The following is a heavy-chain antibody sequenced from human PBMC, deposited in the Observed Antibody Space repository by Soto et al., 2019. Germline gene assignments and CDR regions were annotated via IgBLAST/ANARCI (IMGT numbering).Heavy chain of an antibody. CDR3: AKGQRITIFGVVRGGMDV. D-gene: IGHD3-3*01. CDR2: ISGSGGST. Sequence: GGSLRLSCAASGFTFSSYAMSWVRQAPGKGLEWVSAISGSGGSTYYADSVKGRFTISRDNSKNTLYPQMNSLRAEDTAVYYCAKGQRITIFGVVRGGMDVWGQGTTVTVSS. CDR1: GFTFSSYA. V-gene: IGHV3-23*01. J-gene: IGHJ6*02.